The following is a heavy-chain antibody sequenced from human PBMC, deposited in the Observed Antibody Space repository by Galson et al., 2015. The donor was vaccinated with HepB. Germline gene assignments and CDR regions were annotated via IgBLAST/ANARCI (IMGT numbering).Heavy chain of an antibody. CDR2: ISYDGSNK. V-gene: IGHV3-30*18. Sequence: SLRLSCAASGFTFSSYGMHWVRQAPGKGLEWVAVISYDGSNKYYADSVKGRFTISRDNSKNTLYLQMNSLRAEDTAVYYCAKPLTTSYGDFGPSYWGQGTLVTVSS. CDR1: GFTFSSYG. D-gene: IGHD4-17*01. J-gene: IGHJ4*02. CDR3: AKPLTTSYGDFGPSY.